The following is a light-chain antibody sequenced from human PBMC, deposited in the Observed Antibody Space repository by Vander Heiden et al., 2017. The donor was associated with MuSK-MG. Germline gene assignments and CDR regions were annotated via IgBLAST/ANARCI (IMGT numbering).Light chain of an antibody. J-gene: IGKJ2*01. CDR3: QQYDSTLPYT. V-gene: IGKV1-39*01. Sequence: DIQMTQSPSSLSASVGDRVTITCQASQSISSYLNWYQQKPGKAPKLLIYAASSLQSGVPSRFSGSGSGTDFTLTISSLQPEDFATYYCQQYDSTLPYTFGQGTKLEIK. CDR2: AAS. CDR1: QSISSY.